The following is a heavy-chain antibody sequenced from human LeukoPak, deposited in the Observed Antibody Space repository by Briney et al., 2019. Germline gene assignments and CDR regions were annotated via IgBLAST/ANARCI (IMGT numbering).Heavy chain of an antibody. J-gene: IGHJ4*02. CDR2: ISGSGGGT. Sequence: PGGSLRLSCAASGFTFSSYAMSWVRQAPGKGLEWVSAISGSGGGTYYADSVKGRFTISRDNSKNTLYLQMNSLRAEDTAVYYCAKDLNYYGSGTHFDYWGQGTLVTVSS. CDR3: AKDLNYYGSGTHFDY. V-gene: IGHV3-23*01. CDR1: GFTFSSYA. D-gene: IGHD3-10*01.